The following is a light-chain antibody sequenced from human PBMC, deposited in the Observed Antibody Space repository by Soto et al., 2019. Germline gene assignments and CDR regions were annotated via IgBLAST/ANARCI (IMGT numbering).Light chain of an antibody. CDR1: RSNIGGYNY. Sequence: QAVVTQPPSASGTPGQRVTISCSGGRSNIGGYNYVYWFQQYPGTAPKVLVFGTNLRPSGVPDRFSASKSGTSGSLTISGLRFEDEDDYDCAAWDDSLRVVLFGGGTKVTVL. J-gene: IGLJ2*01. V-gene: IGLV1-47*02. CDR2: GTN. CDR3: AAWDDSLRVVL.